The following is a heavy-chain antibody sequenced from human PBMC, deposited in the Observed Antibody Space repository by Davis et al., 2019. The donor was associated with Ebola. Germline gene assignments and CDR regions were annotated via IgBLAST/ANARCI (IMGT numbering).Heavy chain of an antibody. J-gene: IGHJ4*02. CDR2: IRDSGVPT. CDR1: GFNFNIYT. V-gene: IGHV3-23*01. Sequence: PGGSLRLSCAASGFNFNIYTMSWVRQAPGKGLEWVASIRDSGVPTFYADSVKGRFTVSRDNSQGTLYLQMNSLRAEDTAVYYCARSESTYYDFWSGYSYTNFFDYWGQGTLVTVSS. CDR3: ARSESTYYDFWSGYSYTNFFDY. D-gene: IGHD3-3*01.